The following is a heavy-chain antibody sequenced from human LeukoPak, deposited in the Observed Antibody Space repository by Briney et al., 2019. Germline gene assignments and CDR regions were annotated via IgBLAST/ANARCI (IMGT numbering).Heavy chain of an antibody. CDR2: ISSSSSTI. D-gene: IGHD3-10*01. J-gene: IGHJ4*02. CDR3: ARDSQAGPHYYGSGSYYND. Sequence: GGSLRLSCAASGFTFSSYSMNWVRQAPGKGLEWFSYISSSSSTIYYADSVRGRFTISRDDAKNSLYLQMNSLRAEDTAVYYCARDSQAGPHYYGSGSYYNDWGQGTLVTVSS. V-gene: IGHV3-48*04. CDR1: GFTFSSYS.